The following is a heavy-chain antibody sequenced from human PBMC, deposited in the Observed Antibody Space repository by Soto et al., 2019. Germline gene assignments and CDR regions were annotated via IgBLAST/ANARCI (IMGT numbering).Heavy chain of an antibody. J-gene: IGHJ6*02. CDR3: ARGYDFWSGYYYPYGMDV. D-gene: IGHD3-3*01. CDR2: ISYDGSNK. Sequence: QVQLVESGGGVVQPGRSLRLPCAASGFTFSSYAMHWVRQAPGKGLEWVAVISYDGSNKNHADTVKGRFTISRDNSKNTLYLQMNSLRAEDTAVYYCARGYDFWSGYYYPYGMDVWGQGTTVTVSS. V-gene: IGHV3-30-3*01. CDR1: GFTFSSYA.